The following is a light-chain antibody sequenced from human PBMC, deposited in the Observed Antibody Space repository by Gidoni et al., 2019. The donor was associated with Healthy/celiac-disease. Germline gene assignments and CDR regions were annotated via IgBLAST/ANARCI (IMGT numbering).Light chain of an antibody. Sequence: DIQMTQSPSSLSASVGDRVTITCRESQSISSDLNWYQQKPGKDPKLLIYAASSLQRGVPSRFSGSGSGTDFTRTISSLQPEDFATYYCQQSYSTPLTFGGGTKVEIK. CDR1: QSISSD. J-gene: IGKJ4*01. CDR2: AAS. V-gene: IGKV1-39*01. CDR3: QQSYSTPLT.